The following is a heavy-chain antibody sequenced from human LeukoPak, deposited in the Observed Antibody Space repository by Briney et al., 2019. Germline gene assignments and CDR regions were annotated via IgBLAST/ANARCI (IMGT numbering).Heavy chain of an antibody. CDR2: INPNSGGT. V-gene: IGHV1-2*02. CDR3: ARASILDYFYYYMDV. CDR1: GYTFTGHY. D-gene: IGHD2-21*01. J-gene: IGHJ6*03. Sequence: GASVKVSCKASGYTFTGHYIHWVRQAPGQGLEWMGWINPNSGGTNYAQKFQGRVTMTRDTSISTAYMELGSLRSDDTAVYYCARASILDYFYYYMDVWGKGTTVTISS.